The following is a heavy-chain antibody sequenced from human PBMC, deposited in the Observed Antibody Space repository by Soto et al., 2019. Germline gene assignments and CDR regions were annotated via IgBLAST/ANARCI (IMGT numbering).Heavy chain of an antibody. CDR1: GFTFSDVW. D-gene: IGHD3-16*01. J-gene: IGHJ4*02. CDR2: IKTKPDDGTI. CDR3: TTSNLGVDY. V-gene: IGHV3-15*01. Sequence: VQLVESGGGVVQPGRSLRLSCAASGFTFSDVWMTWVRQAPGKGLEWVGRIKTKPDDGTIDYAAPVRGRFTISRDDSKNTLYLQMTSLTPDDTGVYYCTTSNLGVDYWGPGALVTVSS.